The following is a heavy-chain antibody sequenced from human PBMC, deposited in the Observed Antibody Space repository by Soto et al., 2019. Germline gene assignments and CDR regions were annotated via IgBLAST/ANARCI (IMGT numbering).Heavy chain of an antibody. D-gene: IGHD3-3*01. J-gene: IGHJ4*02. Sequence: SETLSLTCTVSGGSIRSYYWSWIRQSPGKGLEWIGYIYYSGSTNYNPSLKSRVTISVDTSKNQISLKLSSVTAADTAVYYCARGMGITIFGVVTNRDPDYWGQGTLVTVSS. V-gene: IGHV4-59*08. CDR2: IYYSGST. CDR3: ARGMGITIFGVVTNRDPDY. CDR1: GGSIRSYY.